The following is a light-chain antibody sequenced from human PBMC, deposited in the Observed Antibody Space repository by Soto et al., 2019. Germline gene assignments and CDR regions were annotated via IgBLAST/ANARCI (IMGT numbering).Light chain of an antibody. Sequence: EIVLTQSPGTLSVSPGERVTLSCRASQSVSSSYLAWYQQRPGQAPRLLIFGASYRATDIPDRFSGSGSGTDFTLTISRLEPEDFAVYYCQQYSSSPPEFTFGPGTKVDGK. CDR2: GAS. CDR3: QQYSSSPPEFT. V-gene: IGKV3-20*01. CDR1: QSVSSSY. J-gene: IGKJ3*01.